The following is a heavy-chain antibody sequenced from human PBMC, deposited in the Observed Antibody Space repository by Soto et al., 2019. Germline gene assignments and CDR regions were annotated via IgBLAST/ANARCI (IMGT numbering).Heavy chain of an antibody. J-gene: IGHJ6*02. CDR1: GFTFSDYY. CDR3: ARDAGLDRDYGSGKSYYYYGMDV. V-gene: IGHV3-11*06. CDR2: ISSSSSYT. D-gene: IGHD3-10*01. Sequence: GGSLRLSCAASGFTFSDYYMSWIRQAPGKGLEWVSYISSSSSYTNYADSVKGRFTISRDNAKNSRYLQMNSLRAEDTAVYYCARDAGLDRDYGSGKSYYYYGMDVWGQGTTVTVSS.